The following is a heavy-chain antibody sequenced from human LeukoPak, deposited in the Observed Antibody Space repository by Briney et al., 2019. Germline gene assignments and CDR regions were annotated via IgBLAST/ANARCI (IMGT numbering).Heavy chain of an antibody. CDR1: GGSISSYY. CDR3: AREVGYSSSYYGRFDP. D-gene: IGHD6-13*01. J-gene: IGHJ5*02. Sequence: SETLSLTCTVSGGSISSYYWSWIRQPAGKGLEWIGRIYTSGSTNYNPSLKSRVTMSVDTSKNQFSLKLSSVTAADTAVYYCAREVGYSSSYYGRFDPWGQGTLVTVSS. CDR2: IYTSGST. V-gene: IGHV4-4*07.